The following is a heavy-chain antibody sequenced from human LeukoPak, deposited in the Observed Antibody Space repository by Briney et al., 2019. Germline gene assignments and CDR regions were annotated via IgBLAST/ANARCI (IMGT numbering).Heavy chain of an antibody. CDR3: ARVTNGAFDI. Sequence: PSETLSLTCTVSGASISSYYWNWIRQPAGKGLEWIGRIYTSGSTNYSPSLKSRVTISVDMPKNQFSLKLSSVTAADTAVYYCARVTNGAFDIWGQGTMVTVSS. J-gene: IGHJ3*02. V-gene: IGHV4-4*07. CDR2: IYTSGST. CDR1: GASISSYY. D-gene: IGHD2-8*01.